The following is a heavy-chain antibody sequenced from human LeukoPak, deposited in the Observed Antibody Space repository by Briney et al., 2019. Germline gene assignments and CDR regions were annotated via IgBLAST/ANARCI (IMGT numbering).Heavy chain of an antibody. CDR3: ARGVWRQRLGEDYFFYYMDV. V-gene: IGHV4-34*01. J-gene: IGHJ6*03. CDR1: GGSFTGYY. CDR2: INHTGST. D-gene: IGHD3-10*01. Sequence: PSETLSLTCAVDGGSFTGYYWTWVSLPPGKGLEWNGEINHTGSTNYNPSLKSRVTISVDTSKNQLSLKLTSVTAADTAVYYCARGVWRQRLGEDYFFYYMDVWGRGTTITVSS.